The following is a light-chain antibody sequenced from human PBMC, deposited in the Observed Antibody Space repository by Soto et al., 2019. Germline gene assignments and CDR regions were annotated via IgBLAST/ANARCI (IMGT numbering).Light chain of an antibody. V-gene: IGLV2-11*01. Sequence: QSALTQPRSVSGSPGQSVTISCTGTSSDVGRYSFVSWYQQHPGKAPKLIIYDFYKRPSGVPDRFSGSKSGNTASLTISGLQAEDETDYYCCSHAGSSVVFGTGTKLTVL. J-gene: IGLJ1*01. CDR2: DFY. CDR3: CSHAGSSVV. CDR1: SSDVGRYSF.